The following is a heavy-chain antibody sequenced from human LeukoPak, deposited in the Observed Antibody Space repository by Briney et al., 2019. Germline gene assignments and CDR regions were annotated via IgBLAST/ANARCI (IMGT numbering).Heavy chain of an antibody. J-gene: IGHJ5*02. V-gene: IGHV3-23*01. CDR3: AKDSHSTYYDFWSGPENWFDP. D-gene: IGHD3-3*01. CDR1: GFTFSSYA. Sequence: GGSLRLSCGASGFTFSSYAMSWVRQAPGKGLEWVSAISGSGGSTYYADSVKGRFTISRDNSKNTLYLQMNSLRAEDTAVYYCAKDSHSTYYDFWSGPENWFDPWGQGTLVTVSS. CDR2: ISGSGGST.